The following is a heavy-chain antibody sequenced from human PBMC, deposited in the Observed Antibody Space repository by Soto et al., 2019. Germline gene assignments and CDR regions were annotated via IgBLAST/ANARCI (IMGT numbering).Heavy chain of an antibody. CDR2: ISAHNGNT. CDR3: ARGRYGDY. Sequence: QFHLVKSGAEEKKPGASVKVSCKASGYTFTSYGITWVRQAPGQGLEWMGWISAHNGNTDYAQNLQGRVIVTRDTSTSKDYLELRSLISDDTAVYYCARGRYGDYWGQGALVTVSS. J-gene: IGHJ4*02. V-gene: IGHV1-18*01. CDR1: GYTFTSYG. D-gene: IGHD1-1*01.